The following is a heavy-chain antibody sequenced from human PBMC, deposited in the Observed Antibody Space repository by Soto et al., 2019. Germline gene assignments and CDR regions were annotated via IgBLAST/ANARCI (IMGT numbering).Heavy chain of an antibody. J-gene: IGHJ5*02. V-gene: IGHV4-39*07. CDR1: GGSINSSSSY. CDR3: AREVDTAMGSWFDP. Sequence: SENLSLTCTVSGGSINSSSSYWAWIRQPPGKGLEWIGSIYYSGSTYYNPSLKSRVTISVDTSKNQFSLKLSSVTAADTAVYYCAREVDTAMGSWFDPWGQGTLVTVSS. CDR2: IYYSGST. D-gene: IGHD5-18*01.